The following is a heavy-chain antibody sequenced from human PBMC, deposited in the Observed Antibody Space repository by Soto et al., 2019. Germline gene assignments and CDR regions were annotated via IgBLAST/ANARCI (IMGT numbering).Heavy chain of an antibody. CDR3: ASFYSDYDFWSGYSKWFDP. Sequence: SETLSLTCTVSGGSISSGGYYWSWIRQHPGKGLEWIGYIYYSGSTYYNPSLKSRVTISVDTSKNQFSLKLSSATAADTAVYYCASFYSDYDFWSGYSKWFDPWGQGTLVTVSS. J-gene: IGHJ5*02. CDR2: IYYSGST. D-gene: IGHD3-3*01. V-gene: IGHV4-31*03. CDR1: GGSISSGGYY.